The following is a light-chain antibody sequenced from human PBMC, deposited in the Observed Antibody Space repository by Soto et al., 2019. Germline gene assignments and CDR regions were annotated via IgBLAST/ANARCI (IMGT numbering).Light chain of an antibody. CDR1: SSDVGGYNY. V-gene: IGLV2-14*01. CDR3: SSYTCSSTPRYVV. CDR2: DVS. J-gene: IGLJ2*01. Sequence: QSALTQPASVSGSPGQSITISCTGTSSDVGGYNYVSWYQQHPGKAPKLMIYDVSNRPSGVSNRFSGSKSGNTASLTISGIQAEDEADYYCSSYTCSSTPRYVVFGGGTKLTVL.